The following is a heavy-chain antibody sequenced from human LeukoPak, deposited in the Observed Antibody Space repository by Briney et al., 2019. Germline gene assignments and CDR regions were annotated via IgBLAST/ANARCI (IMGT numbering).Heavy chain of an antibody. D-gene: IGHD1-26*01. CDR1: GYTFTSYG. CDR2: IIPIFGTA. J-gene: IGHJ6*03. CDR3: ALSGSYFPHYYYYMDV. V-gene: IGHV1-69*13. Sequence: SVKVSCKASGYTFTSYGISWVRQAPGQGLEWMGGIIPIFGTANYAQKFQGRVTITADESTSTAYMELSSLRSEDTAVYYCALSGSYFPHYYYYMDVWGKGTTVTVSS.